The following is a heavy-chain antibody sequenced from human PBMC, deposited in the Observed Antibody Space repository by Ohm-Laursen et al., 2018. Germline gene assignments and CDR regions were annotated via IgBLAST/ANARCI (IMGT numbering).Heavy chain of an antibody. CDR2: ISSSSSYI. V-gene: IGHV3-21*04. J-gene: IGHJ4*02. CDR1: GFTFSSYS. CDR3: ARGRGRLTRSSGWDY. D-gene: IGHD6-19*01. Sequence: SLRLSCAASGFTFSSYSMNWVRQAPGKGLEWVSSISSSSSYIYYADSVKGRFTISRDNSKNTVYLQMNSLRAEDTAVYYCARGRGRLTRSSGWDYWGQGTLVTVSS.